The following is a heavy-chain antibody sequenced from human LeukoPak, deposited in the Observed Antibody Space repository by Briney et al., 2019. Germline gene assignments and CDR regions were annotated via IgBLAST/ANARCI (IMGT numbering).Heavy chain of an antibody. Sequence: GSLRLSCAASGFTVSSNYMSWVRQAPGKGLEWVSVIYSGGSTYYADSVKGRFTISRDNSKNTLYLQMNSLRAEETAVYYCARSRLWFGDRIDDFDIWGQGTMVTVSS. CDR3: ARSRLWFGDRIDDFDI. CDR2: IYSGGST. D-gene: IGHD3-10*01. J-gene: IGHJ3*02. V-gene: IGHV3-53*01. CDR1: GFTVSSNY.